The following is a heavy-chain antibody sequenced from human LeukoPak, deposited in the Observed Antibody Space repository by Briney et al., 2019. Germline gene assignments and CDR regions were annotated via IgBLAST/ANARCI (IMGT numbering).Heavy chain of an antibody. Sequence: GGSLRLSCAASGFTFSSYAMHWVRQAPGKGLEWVAVIWYDGSNKYYADSVKGRFTISRDNSKNTLYLQMNSLRAEDTAVYYCAKVGRAYGDYVANAFDIWGQGTMVTVSS. CDR2: IWYDGSNK. CDR3: AKVGRAYGDYVANAFDI. D-gene: IGHD4-17*01. V-gene: IGHV3-33*06. J-gene: IGHJ3*02. CDR1: GFTFSSYA.